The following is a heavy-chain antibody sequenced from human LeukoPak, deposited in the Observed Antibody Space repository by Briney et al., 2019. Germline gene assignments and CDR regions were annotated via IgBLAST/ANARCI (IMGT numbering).Heavy chain of an antibody. Sequence: GGSLRLSCAASGFTFDDYATHWVRQAQGEGLEWVSLISWVSDSTYYADSVNIRFTVSTDNSKNSLSLQMNSLRAEDAALYYCAKDSVASSGSYGSFDSSGPGALVTVSS. V-gene: IGHV3-43D*03. CDR2: ISWVSDST. D-gene: IGHD6-19*01. CDR3: AKDSVASSGSYGSFDS. CDR1: GFTFDDYA. J-gene: IGHJ4*02.